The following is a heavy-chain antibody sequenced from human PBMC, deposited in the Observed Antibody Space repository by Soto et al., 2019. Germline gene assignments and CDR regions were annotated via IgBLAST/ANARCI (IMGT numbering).Heavy chain of an antibody. CDR2: IDTSDSDS. Sequence: PGESLKISCKGSGYSFTRYWISWVRQMPGKGLEGMGRIDTSDSDSRYSPSFQGQGKISGDKYTKTDYLQGKSLKASDTAMYYCARQAYCSSASCPIDYWGQGTL. V-gene: IGHV5-51*01. CDR3: ARQAYCSSASCPIDY. CDR1: GYSFTRYW. D-gene: IGHD2-2*01. J-gene: IGHJ4*02.